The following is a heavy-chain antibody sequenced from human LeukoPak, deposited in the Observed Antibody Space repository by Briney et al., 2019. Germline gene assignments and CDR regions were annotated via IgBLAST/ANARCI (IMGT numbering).Heavy chain of an antibody. D-gene: IGHD3-10*01. CDR2: IHYSGST. CDR1: GGSINSFY. J-gene: IGHJ4*02. CDR3: ARHSPRGEAGRGFDY. V-gene: IGHV4-59*08. Sequence: SETLSLTCSVSGGSINSFYWSWIRQPPGKGLEWIGYIHYSGSTNYNPSLNSRVTISVDTSKNQVSLKLSSMTAADTAVYYCARHSPRGEAGRGFDYWGQGTLVTVTS.